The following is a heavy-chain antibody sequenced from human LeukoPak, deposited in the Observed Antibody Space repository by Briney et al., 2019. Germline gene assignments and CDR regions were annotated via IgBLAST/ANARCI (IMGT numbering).Heavy chain of an antibody. Sequence: PGGSLRLSCAASGFTFSSYSMNWIRQAPGKGLEWVSSISSSSSYIYYADSVKGRFTISRDNAKNSLYLQMNSLRAEDTAVYYCARSPPHGWGFSVHLEYWGQGTPVTVSS. CDR2: ISSSSSYI. J-gene: IGHJ4*02. D-gene: IGHD7-27*01. CDR3: ARSPPHGWGFSVHLEY. CDR1: GFTFSSYS. V-gene: IGHV3-21*01.